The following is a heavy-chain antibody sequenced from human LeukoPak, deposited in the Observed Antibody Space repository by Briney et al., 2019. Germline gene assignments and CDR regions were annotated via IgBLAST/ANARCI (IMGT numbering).Heavy chain of an antibody. CDR1: GYTFTGYY. V-gene: IGHV1-2*06. CDR2: INPNSGGT. D-gene: IGHD6-13*01. J-gene: IGHJ5*02. Sequence: ASVKVSCKASGYTFTGYYMHWVRQAPGQGLEWMGRINPNSGGTNYAQKFQGRVTMTRDTSISTAYMELSRLRSDDTAVYSCARDGPTYSSSWWFDPWGQGTLVTVSS. CDR3: ARDGPTYSSSWWFDP.